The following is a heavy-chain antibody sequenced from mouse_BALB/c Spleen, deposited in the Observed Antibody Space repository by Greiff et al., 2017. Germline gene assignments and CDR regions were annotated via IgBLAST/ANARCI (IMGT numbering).Heavy chain of an antibody. CDR3: TYGYDVGAWFAY. V-gene: IGHV6-6*02. CDR2: IRLKSNNYAT. Sequence: EVKLMESGGGLVQPGGSMNLSCVASGFTFSNYWMNWVRQSPEKGLEWVAEIRLKSNNYATHYAESVKGRFTISRDDSKSSVYLQMNNLRAEDTGMYYWTYGYDVGAWFAYWGQGTLVTVSA. D-gene: IGHD2-14*01. J-gene: IGHJ3*01. CDR1: GFTFSNYW.